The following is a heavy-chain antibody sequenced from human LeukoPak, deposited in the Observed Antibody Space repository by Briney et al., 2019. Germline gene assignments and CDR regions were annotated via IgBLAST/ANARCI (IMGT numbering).Heavy chain of an antibody. CDR3: AFSSYYLQGNYYYMDV. D-gene: IGHD1-26*01. J-gene: IGHJ6*03. CDR2: INPNSGGT. V-gene: IGHV1-2*02. CDR1: GYTFTGYY. Sequence: ASVKVSCKASGYTFTGYYMHWVRQAPGQGLEWMGWINPNSGGTNCAQKFQGRVTMTRDTSISTAYMELSRLRSDDTAVYYCAFSSYYLQGNYYYMDVWGKGTTVTVSS.